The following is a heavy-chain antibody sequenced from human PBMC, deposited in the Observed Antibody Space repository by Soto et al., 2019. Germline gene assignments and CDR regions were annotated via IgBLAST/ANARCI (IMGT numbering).Heavy chain of an antibody. D-gene: IGHD3-3*01. CDR2: SSAYNGNT. V-gene: IGHV1-18*04. J-gene: IGHJ4*02. CDR1: GYTFTSYG. CDR3: ARELSPYDFWSGYPYYFDY. Sequence: QVQLVQSGAEVKKPGASVKVSCKASGYTFTSYGISWVRQAPGQGLEWMGWSSAYNGNTNYAQKLQGRVTMTTDTSTSTAYMELRSLRSDDTAVYYCARELSPYDFWSGYPYYFDYWGQGTLVTVSS.